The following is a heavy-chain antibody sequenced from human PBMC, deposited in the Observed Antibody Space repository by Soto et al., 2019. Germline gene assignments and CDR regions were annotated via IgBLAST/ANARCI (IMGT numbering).Heavy chain of an antibody. D-gene: IGHD3-16*01. Sequence: SETLSLTCTVSGVSISSGGYYWSWIRQHPGKGLEWIGYIYYSGSTYYNPSLKSRVTISVDTSKNQFSLKLSSVTAADTAVYYCARARISLIPLGGNYFDYWGQGTLVTVSS. CDR2: IYYSGST. CDR1: GVSISSGGYY. CDR3: ARARISLIPLGGNYFDY. V-gene: IGHV4-31*03. J-gene: IGHJ4*02.